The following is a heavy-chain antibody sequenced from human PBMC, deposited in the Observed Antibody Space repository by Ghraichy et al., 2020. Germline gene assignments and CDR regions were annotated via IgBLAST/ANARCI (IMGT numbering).Heavy chain of an antibody. CDR2: IYYSGST. Sequence: SETLSLTCTVSGGSISSGDYYWSWIRQPPGKGLEWIGYIYYSGSTYYNPSLKSRVTISVDTSKNQFSLKLSSVTAADTAVYYCARDCAPYDFWSGYSRYYYGMDVWGQGTTVTVSS. V-gene: IGHV4-30-4*01. CDR3: ARDCAPYDFWSGYSRYYYGMDV. J-gene: IGHJ6*02. D-gene: IGHD3-3*01. CDR1: GGSISSGDYY.